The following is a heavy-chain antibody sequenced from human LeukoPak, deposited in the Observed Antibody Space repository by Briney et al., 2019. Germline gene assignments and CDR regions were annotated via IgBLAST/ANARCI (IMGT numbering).Heavy chain of an antibody. CDR2: IRYDGSNK. D-gene: IGHD5-18*01. CDR1: GFTFSSYG. Sequence: TGGSLRLSCAASGFTFSSYGMHWVRQAPGKGLEWVAFIRYDGSNKYYADSVKGRFTISRDNSKNTLYLQMNSLRAEDTAVYYCAKDRTDTAMVWYYYYYMDVWGKGTTVTISS. V-gene: IGHV3-30*02. J-gene: IGHJ6*03. CDR3: AKDRTDTAMVWYYYYYMDV.